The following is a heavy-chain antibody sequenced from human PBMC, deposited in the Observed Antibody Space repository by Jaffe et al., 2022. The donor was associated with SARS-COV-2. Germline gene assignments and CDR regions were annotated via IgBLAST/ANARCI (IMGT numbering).Heavy chain of an antibody. CDR2: ISGSGAST. V-gene: IGHV3-23*01. CDR1: GFTFSSYA. Sequence: EVQLLESGGGLVQPGGSLRLSCAASGFTFSSYAMTWVRQAPGKGLEWVSAISGSGASTYYADSVKGRFTISRDNSKSTLYLQMRSLRAEDTAVYYCAKGHKYFGSGTYYFEYWGQGTLVTASS. CDR3: AKGHKYFGSGTYYFEY. J-gene: IGHJ4*02. D-gene: IGHD3-10*01.